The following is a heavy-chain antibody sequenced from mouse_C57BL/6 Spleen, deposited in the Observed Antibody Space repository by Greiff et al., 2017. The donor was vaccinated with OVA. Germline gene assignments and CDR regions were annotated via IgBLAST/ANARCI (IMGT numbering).Heavy chain of an antibody. J-gene: IGHJ3*01. V-gene: IGHV5-6*01. CDR1: GFTFSSYG. CDR2: ISSGGSYT. CDR3: ARHHGSSYGGFAY. Sequence: EVKLVESGGDLVKPGGSLKLSCAASGFTFSSYGMSWVRQTPDKRLEWVATISSGGSYTYYPDSVKGRFTISRDNAKNTLYLQMSSLKSEDTAVYYCARHHGSSYGGFAYWGQGTLVTVSA. D-gene: IGHD1-1*01.